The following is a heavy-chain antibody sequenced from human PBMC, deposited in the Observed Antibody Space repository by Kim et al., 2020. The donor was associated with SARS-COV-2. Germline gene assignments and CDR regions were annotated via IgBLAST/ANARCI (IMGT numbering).Heavy chain of an antibody. D-gene: IGHD1-1*01. CDR1: GFTFGSSG. J-gene: IGHJ4*02. CDR2: IWHDASNE. Sequence: GGSLRLSCAASGFTFGSSGMHWVRQAPGKGLEWVAVIWHDASNENYTDSVKGRFTISRDNSKNILYLQMNSLRAEDTAVYYCARDTGAAPFDYWGQGTLVTVST. V-gene: IGHV3-33*01. CDR3: ARDTGAAPFDY.